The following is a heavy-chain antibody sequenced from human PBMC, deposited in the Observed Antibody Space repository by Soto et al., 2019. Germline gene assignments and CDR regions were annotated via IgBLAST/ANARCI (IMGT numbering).Heavy chain of an antibody. CDR2: ISYDGSNK. CDR3: ARVRFLDYYDSSGYARLGY. J-gene: IGHJ4*02. Sequence: PGGSLRLSCAASGFTFSSYAMHWVRQAPGKGLEWVAVISYDGSNKYYADSVKGRFTISRDNSKNTLYLQMNSLRAEDTAVYYCARVRFLDYYDSSGYARLGYWGQGTLVTVSS. CDR1: GFTFSSYA. D-gene: IGHD3-22*01. V-gene: IGHV3-30-3*01.